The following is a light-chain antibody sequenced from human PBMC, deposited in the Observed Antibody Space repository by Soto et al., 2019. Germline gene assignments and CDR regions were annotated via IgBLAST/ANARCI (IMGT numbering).Light chain of an antibody. CDR2: GAS. CDR3: QQYGTSPLT. CDR1: QSFSARY. V-gene: IGKV3-20*01. J-gene: IGKJ4*01. Sequence: EVVLTQSPCSLSLSPVERATLSCSASQSFSARYLAWYQQKNGQAPRLLIYGASNRATGIPDRVSGGGSGTDFTLTISRLEPEDFAVYYCQQYGTSPLTFGGGTKVEIK.